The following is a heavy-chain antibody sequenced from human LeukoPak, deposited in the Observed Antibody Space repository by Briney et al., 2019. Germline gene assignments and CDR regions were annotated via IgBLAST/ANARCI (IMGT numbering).Heavy chain of an antibody. J-gene: IGHJ5*02. CDR3: ARQYSSGWTPNKPHWFDP. CDR2: IYASGST. D-gene: IGHD6-19*01. V-gene: IGHV4-4*09. CDR1: VGSISSYF. Sequence: SETLSLTCTVSVGSISSYFWTWIRQPPGKRLEWIGCIYASGSTNYNPSLESRVTISVDTSTNQFSLKLNSVTAADTAVYYCARQYSSGWTPNKPHWFDPWGQGTLVTVSS.